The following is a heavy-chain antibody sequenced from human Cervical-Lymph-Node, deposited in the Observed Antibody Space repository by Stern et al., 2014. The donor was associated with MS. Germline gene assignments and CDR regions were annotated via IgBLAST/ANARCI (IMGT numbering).Heavy chain of an antibody. CDR3: ARRGDGYMGIDY. D-gene: IGHD5-24*01. J-gene: IGHJ4*02. Sequence: EDQLVQSGAEVKKPGESLRISCEVSGYRFTNNWIGWVRQMPGQGLEWMGIIYPGDSATRYSPSFQGPVTIVVDTAKTPPSLQWSSLKASNTAIYYCARRGDGYMGIDYWGQGTLVTVSS. CDR2: IYPGDSAT. V-gene: IGHV5-51*03. CDR1: GYRFTNNW.